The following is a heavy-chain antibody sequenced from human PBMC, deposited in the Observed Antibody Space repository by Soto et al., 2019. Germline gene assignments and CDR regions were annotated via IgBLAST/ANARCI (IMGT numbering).Heavy chain of an antibody. CDR1: GFLFNSYG. D-gene: IGHD3-10*01. Sequence: EVQLVESGGGLAKPGGSLRLSCAASGFLFNSYGMNWVRLSPGRGLEWISSISSTSTYIEYADSVKGRFIISRDNAENSLFLQMNSLRAEDTAVYYCTRARSPGMVFPDFDFWGQGALVTVSS. V-gene: IGHV3-21*01. J-gene: IGHJ4*02. CDR2: ISSTSTYI. CDR3: TRARSPGMVFPDFDF.